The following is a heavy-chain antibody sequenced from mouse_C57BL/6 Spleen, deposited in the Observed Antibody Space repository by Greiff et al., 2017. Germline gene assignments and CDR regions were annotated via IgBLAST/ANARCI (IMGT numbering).Heavy chain of an antibody. Sequence: EVQLQQSGPELVKPGDSVKISCKASGYSFTGYFMNWVMQSHGKSLEWIGRINPYNGDTFYNQKFKGKATLTVDKSSSTAHMELRSLTSEDSAVYYWAKQDYGSSHLGAMDDWGQGTSVTVSS. V-gene: IGHV1-20*01. CDR1: GYSFTGYF. D-gene: IGHD1-1*01. CDR2: INPYNGDT. J-gene: IGHJ4*01. CDR3: AKQDYGSSHLGAMDD.